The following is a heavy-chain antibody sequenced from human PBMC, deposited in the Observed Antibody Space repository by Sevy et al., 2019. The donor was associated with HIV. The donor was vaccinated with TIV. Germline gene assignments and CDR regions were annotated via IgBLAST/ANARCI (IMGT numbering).Heavy chain of an antibody. V-gene: IGHV4-38-2*01. CDR1: GFSITTAYY. J-gene: IGHJ4*02. D-gene: IGHD3-22*01. CDR2: LYHSGST. Sequence: SESLSLTCAVSGFSITTAYYWGWIRQPPGKGPEWIGSLYHSGSTSFNPSLKSRVTISVDTSKNHFSLKLSSVTAADTAVHYCARGDYYDSCGYYSYYFGSWGQGTQVTVSS. CDR3: ARGDYYDSCGYYSYYFGS.